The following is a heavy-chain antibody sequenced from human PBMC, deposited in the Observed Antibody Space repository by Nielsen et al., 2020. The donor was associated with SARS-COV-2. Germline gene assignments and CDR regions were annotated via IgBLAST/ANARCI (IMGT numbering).Heavy chain of an antibody. CDR3: ARATAVYSSSWYQYLDY. CDR2: ISSSSSYI. V-gene: IGHV3-21*01. D-gene: IGHD6-13*01. Sequence: GESLKISCAASGFTFSSYSMNWVRQAPGKGLEWVSSISSSSSYIYYADSVKGRFTISRDNAKNSLYLQMNSLRAEDTAVYYCARATAVYSSSWYQYLDYWGQGTLVTVSS. J-gene: IGHJ4*02. CDR1: GFTFSSYS.